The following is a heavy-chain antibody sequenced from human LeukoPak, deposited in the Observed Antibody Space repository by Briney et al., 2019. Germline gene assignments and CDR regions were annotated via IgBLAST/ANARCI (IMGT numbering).Heavy chain of an antibody. CDR1: GGSISSYY. V-gene: IGHV4-4*07. J-gene: IGHJ5*02. Sequence: PSETLSLTCTVSGGSISSYYWSWIRQPAGKGLEWIGRIYTSGSTNYNPSLKSRVTMSVDTSKNQFSLKLSSVTAADTAVYYCARAKKLVVVVAATTNNWFDPWGQGTLVTVSS. D-gene: IGHD2-15*01. CDR2: IYTSGST. CDR3: ARAKKLVVVVAATTNNWFDP.